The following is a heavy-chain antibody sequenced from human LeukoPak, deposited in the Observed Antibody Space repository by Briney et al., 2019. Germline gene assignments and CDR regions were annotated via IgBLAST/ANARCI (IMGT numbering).Heavy chain of an antibody. CDR3: VKDPHSSGRYYFDY. CDR2: ISSNGGRT. D-gene: IGHD6-19*01. V-gene: IGHV3-64*05. CDR1: GFTFSNYA. Sequence: GGSLRLSCSVSGFTFSNYAMHWVRQAPGKGLEYVSGISSNGGRTYYADSVKGRFTISRDNSKNTMYVQMSTLRVEDTAVYYCVKDPHSSGRYYFDYRGQGTLVTVSS. J-gene: IGHJ4*02.